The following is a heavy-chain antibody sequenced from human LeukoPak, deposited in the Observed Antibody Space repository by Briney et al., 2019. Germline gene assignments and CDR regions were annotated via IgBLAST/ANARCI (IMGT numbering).Heavy chain of an antibody. D-gene: IGHD3-10*01. Sequence: SETLSLTCTVSGYSISSAYYWGWIRQPPGKGLEWIGSIFHSGSTYYNPSLQSRVSISLDTSKNQFSLRLNSVTAADTALYYCARSSGSGSLDGLDVWGQGTTVTVSS. CDR2: IFHSGST. J-gene: IGHJ6*02. CDR3: ARSSGSGSLDGLDV. CDR1: GYSISSAYY. V-gene: IGHV4-38-2*02.